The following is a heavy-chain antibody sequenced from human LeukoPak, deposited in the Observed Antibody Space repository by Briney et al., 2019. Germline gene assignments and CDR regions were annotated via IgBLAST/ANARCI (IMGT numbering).Heavy chain of an antibody. V-gene: IGHV3-30-3*01. Sequence: PGGSLRLSCAASGFTFSSYAMHWVRQAPGKGLEWVAVISYDGSNKYYADSVKGRFTISRDNSKNTLYLQMNSLRAEDTAVYYCAKDYNYYDSSGSDYWGQGTLVTVSS. J-gene: IGHJ4*02. CDR3: AKDYNYYDSSGSDY. CDR2: ISYDGSNK. CDR1: GFTFSSYA. D-gene: IGHD3-22*01.